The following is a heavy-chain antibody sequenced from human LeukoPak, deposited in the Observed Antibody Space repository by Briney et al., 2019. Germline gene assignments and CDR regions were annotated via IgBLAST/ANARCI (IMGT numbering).Heavy chain of an antibody. CDR2: IYQSGRT. V-gene: IGHV4-38-2*02. J-gene: IGHJ4*02. Sequence: PSETLPLTCTVSGYSISSGYYWGWIRQPPGKGLEWIGSIYQSGRTFYNPSLKSRVTISVDTSKNQFSLKLTSVTATDTAVYYCERLYLPATPFDYWGQGTLVTVSS. CDR3: ERLYLPATPFDY. CDR1: GYSISSGYY. D-gene: IGHD5-24*01.